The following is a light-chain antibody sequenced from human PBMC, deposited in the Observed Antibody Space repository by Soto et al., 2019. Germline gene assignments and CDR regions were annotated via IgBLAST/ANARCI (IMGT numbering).Light chain of an antibody. CDR1: QSVGSD. V-gene: IGKV3D-15*01. CDR3: QEYNSYTGT. CDR2: DIF. Sequence: EIVMPPSPATLSVSPGARATLSCRASQSVGSDLAWYQQKPGQAPRLVIYDIFTRATGVPTRISGSGSGTEFTLTINNLQPDDFGTYYCQEYNSYTGTFGPGTKVDIK. J-gene: IGKJ1*01.